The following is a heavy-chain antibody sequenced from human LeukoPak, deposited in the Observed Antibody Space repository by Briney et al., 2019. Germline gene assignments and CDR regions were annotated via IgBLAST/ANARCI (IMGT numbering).Heavy chain of an antibody. Sequence: GGSLRLSCAASGFIFSNYWMSWVRQAPGKGLECVATVKLDGSEKYYVDSVKGRFTISRDNAERSLYLQMNSLRAEDTAVYYCARDRSAYYDFGSGNYRSDAFDIWGQGTMVTVSS. D-gene: IGHD3-3*01. J-gene: IGHJ3*02. CDR1: GFIFSNYW. CDR3: ARDRSAYYDFGSGNYRSDAFDI. CDR2: VKLDGSEK. V-gene: IGHV3-7*01.